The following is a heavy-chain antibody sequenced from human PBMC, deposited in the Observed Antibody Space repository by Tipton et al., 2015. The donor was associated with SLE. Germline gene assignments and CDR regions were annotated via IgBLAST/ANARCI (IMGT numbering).Heavy chain of an antibody. CDR3: ASLIKDY. V-gene: IGHV4-34*01. Sequence: LRLSCAVYGGSFSGYYWSWIRQPPGKGMEWIGEINHSGSTNYNPSLKSRVTISVDTSKNQFSLKLSFVTAADTAVYYCASLIKDYWGQGTLVTVSS. CDR1: GGSFSGYY. J-gene: IGHJ4*02. D-gene: IGHD3-10*01. CDR2: INHSGST.